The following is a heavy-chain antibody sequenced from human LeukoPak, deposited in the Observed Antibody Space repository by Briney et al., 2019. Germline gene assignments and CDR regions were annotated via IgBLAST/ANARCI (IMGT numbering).Heavy chain of an antibody. CDR3: ARDIPGSSGYFNDAFDI. J-gene: IGHJ3*02. CDR1: GGTFRNFA. V-gene: IGHV1-69*05. Sequence: VASVRVSCKASGGTFRNFAINWMRQAPGQGLEWMGRIIPIYHRTNYAQKFQGRLTITTDESTRTAYTELSSLKSDDTAEYFCARDIPGSSGYFNDAFDIWGQGTLVTVSS. D-gene: IGHD3-22*01. CDR2: IIPIYHRT.